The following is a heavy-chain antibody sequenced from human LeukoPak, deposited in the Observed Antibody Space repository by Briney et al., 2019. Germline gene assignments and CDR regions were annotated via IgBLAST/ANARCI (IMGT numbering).Heavy chain of an antibody. V-gene: IGHV4-34*01. CDR2: INHSGST. Sequence: SETLSLTCAVYGGSFSGYYWSWIRQPPGKGLEWIGEINHSGSTTYNPSLKSRVTISVDTSKNQFSLRLSSVTAADTAVYYCARGSSGWYPSDAFDIWGQGTMVTVSS. CDR1: GGSFSGYY. CDR3: ARGSSGWYPSDAFDI. D-gene: IGHD6-19*01. J-gene: IGHJ3*02.